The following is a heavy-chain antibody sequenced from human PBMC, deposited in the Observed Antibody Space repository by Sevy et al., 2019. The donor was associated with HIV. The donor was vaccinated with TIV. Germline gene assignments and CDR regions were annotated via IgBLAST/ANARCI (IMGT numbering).Heavy chain of an antibody. V-gene: IGHV1-8*01. CDR2: MSAKSGNT. D-gene: IGHD2-8*02. CDR1: GYTFTSYN. CDR3: ARWWGRGYYYYYAMDV. J-gene: IGHJ6*02. Sequence: APVKVSCKTSGYTFTSYNIHWVRQATGQGLEWMGWMSAKSGNTGYAQKFQGRVSMTRDTSISTAYMELSSLRSEDTAVYYCARWWGRGYYYYYAMDVWGQGTRVTVSS.